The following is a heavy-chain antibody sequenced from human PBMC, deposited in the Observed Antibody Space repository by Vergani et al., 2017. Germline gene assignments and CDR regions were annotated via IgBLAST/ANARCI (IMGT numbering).Heavy chain of an antibody. CDR2: IYPADSDT. Sequence: EVELVQSGPEMRKPGESLKISCKGSEYSFGNYWIGWVRQMPGKGLEWMGIIYPADSDTRYSTSFQGQVTISADKYISTAFLQWDSLKASDTALYYCARHTTYTDSWGQGTLVTVSS. D-gene: IGHD1-1*01. J-gene: IGHJ4*02. V-gene: IGHV5-51*01. CDR3: ARHTTYTDS. CDR1: EYSFGNYW.